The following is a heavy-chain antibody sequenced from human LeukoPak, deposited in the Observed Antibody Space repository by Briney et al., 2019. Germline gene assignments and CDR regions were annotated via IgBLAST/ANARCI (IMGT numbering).Heavy chain of an antibody. CDR2: ISGSGGST. V-gene: IGHV3-23*01. CDR3: AKSKGSSWYVVDK. D-gene: IGHD6-13*01. Sequence: GGSLRLSCPASGFTFSDYYMSWIRQAPGKGLEWVSGISGSGGSTYYADSVKGRFTISRDTSKNTLYLEMNSLGAEDTALYYCAKSKGSSWYVVDKWGQGTLVTVSS. CDR1: GFTFSDYY. J-gene: IGHJ4*02.